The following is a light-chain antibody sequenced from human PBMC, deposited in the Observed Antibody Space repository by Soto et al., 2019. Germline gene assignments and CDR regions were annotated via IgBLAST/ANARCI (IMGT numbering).Light chain of an antibody. Sequence: EIVMTQSPATLSVSPGERATLSCRASQSVNSNIAWYQQKPGQAPRLLIYGASTRATGIPATFSGSGSGTDFTLTTTSLQSADFEVYYCQQYNNWPPITFGPATRLVIK. V-gene: IGKV3-15*01. CDR1: QSVNSN. J-gene: IGKJ5*01. CDR2: GAS. CDR3: QQYNNWPPIT.